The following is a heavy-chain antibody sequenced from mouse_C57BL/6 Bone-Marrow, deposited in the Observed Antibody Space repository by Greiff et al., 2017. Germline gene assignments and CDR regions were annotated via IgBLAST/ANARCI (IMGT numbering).Heavy chain of an antibody. CDR3: AREGSLYYYGSSGYFDV. CDR2: IYPRSGNT. V-gene: IGHV1-81*01. Sequence: VKLVESGAELARPGASVKLSCKASGYTFTSYGISWVKQRTGQGLEWIGEIYPRSGNTYYNEKFKGKATLTADKSSSTAYMELRSLTSEDSAVYFCAREGSLYYYGSSGYFDVWGTGTTVTVSS. J-gene: IGHJ1*03. D-gene: IGHD1-1*01. CDR1: GYTFTSYG.